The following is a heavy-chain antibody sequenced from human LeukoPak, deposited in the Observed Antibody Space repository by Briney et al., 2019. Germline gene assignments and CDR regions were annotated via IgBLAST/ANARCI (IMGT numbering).Heavy chain of an antibody. D-gene: IGHD2/OR15-2a*01. CDR2: FSGSGGST. J-gene: IGHJ4*02. Sequence: GGSLRLCCAASGFIFSNYAMSCVRQAPGKGLQWVSAFSGSGGSTYYADSVKGRFTVSRDNSRNTLYLQMNSLRAEDTAVYYCARSGLSRFGFWGQGTLVTVSS. V-gene: IGHV3-23*01. CDR3: ARSGLSRFGF. CDR1: GFIFSNYA.